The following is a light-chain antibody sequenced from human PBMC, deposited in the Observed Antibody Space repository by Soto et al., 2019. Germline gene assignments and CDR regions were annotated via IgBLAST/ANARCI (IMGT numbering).Light chain of an antibody. V-gene: IGKV4-1*01. CDR1: QSVLYSSNNKNY. CDR2: WAS. CDR3: QQYYSTPPIT. J-gene: IGKJ5*01. Sequence: DIVMTQSPYSLAVSLGGRATINCKSSQSVLYSSNNKNYLAWYQQKPGQPPKLHIYWASTRESGVPDRFSGSGSGTDFTLTISSLQAEDVAVYYCQQYYSTPPITFGQGTRLEIK.